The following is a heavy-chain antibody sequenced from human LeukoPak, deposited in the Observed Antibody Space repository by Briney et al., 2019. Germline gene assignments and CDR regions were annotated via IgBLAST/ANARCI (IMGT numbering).Heavy chain of an antibody. V-gene: IGHV4-39*01. J-gene: IGHJ4*02. CDR2: MYYSGST. CDR3: AGHPGYYDSSGPKDY. Sequence: PSETLSLTRTVSGGSISSSSYYWGWIRQPPGKGLEWIGSMYYSGSTYYNPSLKSRVTLSVDTSKTQFSLKLSSVTAADTAVYFCAGHPGYYDSSGPKDYWGQGTLVTVSS. CDR1: GGSISSSSYY. D-gene: IGHD3-22*01.